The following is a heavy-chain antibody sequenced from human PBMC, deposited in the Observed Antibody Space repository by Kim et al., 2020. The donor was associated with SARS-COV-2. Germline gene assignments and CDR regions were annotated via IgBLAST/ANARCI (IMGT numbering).Heavy chain of an antibody. CDR2: ISSSGSTI. V-gene: IGHV3-11*04. Sequence: GGSLRLSCAASGFTFSDYYMSWIRQAPGKGLEWVSYISSSGSTIYYADSVKGRFTISRDNAKNSLYLQMNSLRAEDTAVYYCARDQNYYGSWSYYNEDYWGQGTLVTVSS. D-gene: IGHD3-10*01. J-gene: IGHJ4*02. CDR1: GFTFSDYY. CDR3: ARDQNYYGSWSYYNEDY.